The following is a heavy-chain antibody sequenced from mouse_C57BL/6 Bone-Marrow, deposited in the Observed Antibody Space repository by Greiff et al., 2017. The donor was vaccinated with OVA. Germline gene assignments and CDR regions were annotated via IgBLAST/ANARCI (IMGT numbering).Heavy chain of an antibody. CDR3: AFYYDYDGYAMDY. V-gene: IGHV14-3*01. CDR2: IDPANGNT. J-gene: IGHJ4*01. Sequence: EVKLQESVAELVRPGASVKLSCTASGFNIKNTYMHWVKQRPEQGLEWIGRIDPANGNTKYAPKFQGKATITADTSSNTAYLQLSSLTSEDTAIYYCAFYYDYDGYAMDYWGQGTSVTVSS. D-gene: IGHD2-4*01. CDR1: GFNIKNTY.